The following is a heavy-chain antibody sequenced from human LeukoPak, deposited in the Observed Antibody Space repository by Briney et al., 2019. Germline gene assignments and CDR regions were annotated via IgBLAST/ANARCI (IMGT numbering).Heavy chain of an antibody. Sequence: GGSLRLSCAASGFTFSSYGMHWVRQAPGKGLEWVAVISYDGSNKYYADSVKGRFTISRDNSKNTLYLQMNSLRAEDTAVYYCAREMRILWFGELWFYAFDIWGQGTMVTVSS. D-gene: IGHD3-10*01. V-gene: IGHV3-30*03. CDR2: ISYDGSNK. J-gene: IGHJ3*02. CDR1: GFTFSSYG. CDR3: AREMRILWFGELWFYAFDI.